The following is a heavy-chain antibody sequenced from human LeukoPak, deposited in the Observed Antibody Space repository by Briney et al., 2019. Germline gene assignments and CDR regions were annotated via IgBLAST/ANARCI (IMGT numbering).Heavy chain of an antibody. CDR3: ARTYSGSYLDYYYGMDV. D-gene: IGHD1-26*01. Sequence: PGRSLRLSCAASGFTFDDYAMHWVRQAPGKGLEWVSGISWNSGSIGYADSVKGRFTISRDNAKNSLYLQMNSLRAEDTAVYYCARTYSGSYLDYYYGMDVWGQGTTVTVSS. CDR2: ISWNSGSI. V-gene: IGHV3-9*01. J-gene: IGHJ6*02. CDR1: GFTFDDYA.